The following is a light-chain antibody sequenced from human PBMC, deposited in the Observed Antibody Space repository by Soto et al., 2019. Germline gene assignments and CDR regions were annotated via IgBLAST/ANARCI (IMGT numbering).Light chain of an antibody. J-gene: IGKJ3*01. V-gene: IGKV1-27*01. CDR3: QKYNGVPLT. Sequence: DIQVTQFPSSLSASVGDRITITCRASQAIGNYLAWYQQKPGKVPKLLIYAASTLQPGVPSRFSGSRSGRNFTLTVSSLQPEDVATYFCQKYNGVPLTFGPGTKVEIK. CDR1: QAIGNY. CDR2: AAS.